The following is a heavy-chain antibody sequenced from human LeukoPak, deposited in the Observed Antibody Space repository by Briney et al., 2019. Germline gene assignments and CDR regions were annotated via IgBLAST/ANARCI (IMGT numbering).Heavy chain of an antibody. Sequence: GGSLRLSCAASGFTFDDYAMHWVRQAPGKGLEWVSGISWNSGSIGYADSVKGRFTISRDNAKNSLYLQMNSLRAEDTALYYCAKDMAASYDFWSGAHYYGMDVWGQGTTVPVSS. CDR2: ISWNSGSI. CDR3: AKDMAASYDFWSGAHYYGMDV. V-gene: IGHV3-9*01. J-gene: IGHJ6*02. D-gene: IGHD3-3*01. CDR1: GFTFDDYA.